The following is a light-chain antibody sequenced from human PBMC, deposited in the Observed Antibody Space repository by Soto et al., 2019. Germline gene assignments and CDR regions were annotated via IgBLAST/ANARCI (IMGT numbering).Light chain of an antibody. CDR2: SAS. CDR1: QGISNF. Sequence: DIQMTQSPSSLSASVGDRVTITCRASQGISNFLAWYQQKAGPLPKLLIYSASTLQSGLPSRFSGSGFVTEVTLTISNLQPEDVATCSWQKYHSVPVTFGQGKRLEIK. CDR3: QKYHSVPVT. V-gene: IGKV1-27*01. J-gene: IGKJ5*01.